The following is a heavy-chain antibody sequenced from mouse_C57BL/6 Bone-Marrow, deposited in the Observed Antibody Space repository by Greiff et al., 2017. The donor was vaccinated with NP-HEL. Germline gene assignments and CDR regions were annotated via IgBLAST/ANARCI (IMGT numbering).Heavy chain of an antibody. CDR1: GYAFSSYW. CDR3: ARFLYGNYFDY. CDR2: IYPGDGDT. V-gene: IGHV1-80*01. J-gene: IGHJ2*01. Sequence: VQRVESGAELVKPGASVKISCKASGYAFSSYWMNWVKQRPGKGLEWIGQIYPGDGDTNYNGKFKGKATLTADKPSSTAYMQLNSLTSEDSAVYFCARFLYGNYFDYWGQGTTLTVSS. D-gene: IGHD2-1*01.